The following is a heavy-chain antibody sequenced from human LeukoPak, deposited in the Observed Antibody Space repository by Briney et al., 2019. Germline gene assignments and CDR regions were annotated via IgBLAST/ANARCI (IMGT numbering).Heavy chain of an antibody. Sequence: PGGSLRLSCAASGFTFSSYAMHWVRQAPGKGLEWVAFISFDGSNKYYADSVKGRFTISRDNSKNTLYLQMNSLRAEDTAVYYCAGDYAGLGAFDSGGQGAMVTVS. CDR2: ISFDGSNK. CDR3: AGDYAGLGAFDS. D-gene: IGHD3-10*01. CDR1: GFTFSSYA. J-gene: IGHJ3*02. V-gene: IGHV3-30-3*01.